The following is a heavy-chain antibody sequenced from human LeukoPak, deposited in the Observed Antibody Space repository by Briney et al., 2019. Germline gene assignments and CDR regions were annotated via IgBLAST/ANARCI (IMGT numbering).Heavy chain of an antibody. CDR2: IYPGDSDT. D-gene: IGHD3-22*01. Sequence: TGESLKISCKGSGYSFTSYWIGWVRQMPGKGLEWMGIIYPGDSDTRYSPSFQGQVTISTDKSISTAYLQWSSLKASDTAMYYCARHGPYYYDSSGPEYFQHWGQGTLVTVSS. V-gene: IGHV5-51*01. J-gene: IGHJ1*01. CDR1: GYSFTSYW. CDR3: ARHGPYYYDSSGPEYFQH.